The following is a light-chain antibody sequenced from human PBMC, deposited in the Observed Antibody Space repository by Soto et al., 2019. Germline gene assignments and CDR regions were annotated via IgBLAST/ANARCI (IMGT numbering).Light chain of an antibody. J-gene: IGKJ1*01. V-gene: IGKV3-20*01. CDR2: GAS. CDR3: QQYGSSSCT. CDR1: QSVSSSY. Sequence: EIVLTQSPGTLSLSPGERATLSCRASQSVSSSYLAWYQQKPGQAPRLLIYGASSRATGIPDRFSGSGSGTDFTLTISRXEPEDFAVYYCQQYGSSSCTFGQGTKVDNK.